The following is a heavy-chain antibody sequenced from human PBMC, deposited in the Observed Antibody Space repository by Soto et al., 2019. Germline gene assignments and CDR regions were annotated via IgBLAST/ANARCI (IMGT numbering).Heavy chain of an antibody. CDR3: ARDFDWLSSPAYYYYGMDV. J-gene: IGHJ6*02. V-gene: IGHV4-30-4*01. Sequence: LSVTCRVSDDSISSGDYYWCWIRQPPGKGLEWIGYIYYSGSTYYNPSLKSRVTISVDTSKNQFSLKLSSVTAADTAVYYCARDFDWLSSPAYYYYGMDVWGQGTTVTVSS. CDR1: DDSISSGDYY. D-gene: IGHD3-9*01. CDR2: IYYSGST.